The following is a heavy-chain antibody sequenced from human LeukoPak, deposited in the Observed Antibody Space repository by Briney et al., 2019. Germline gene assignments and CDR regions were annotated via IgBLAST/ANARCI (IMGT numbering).Heavy chain of an antibody. D-gene: IGHD3-22*01. CDR3: ARARAEDFGYDSSGYYLTYYYYYMDV. V-gene: IGHV1-2*02. CDR1: GYTFTGYY. Sequence: ASVKVSCKASGYTFTGYYMHWVRQAPGQGLEWMGWINPNSGGTNYAQKFQGRVTMTRDTSISTAYMELSRLRSDDTAVYYCARARAEDFGYDSSGYYLTYYYYYMDVWGKGTTVTISS. CDR2: INPNSGGT. J-gene: IGHJ6*03.